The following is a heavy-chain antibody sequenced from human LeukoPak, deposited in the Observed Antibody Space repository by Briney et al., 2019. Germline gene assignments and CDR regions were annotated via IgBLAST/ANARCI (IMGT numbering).Heavy chain of an antibody. CDR3: ARDENTIFGVVYEYNWFDP. V-gene: IGHV3-21*01. CDR1: GFTFSSYS. CDR2: ISSSSYI. J-gene: IGHJ5*02. D-gene: IGHD3-3*01. Sequence: GGSLRLSCAASGFTFSSYSMNWVRQAPGKGLEWVSYISSSSYIYYADSVKGRFTISRNNAKNSLYLQMNSLRAEDTAVYYCARDENTIFGVVYEYNWFDPWGQGTLVTVSS.